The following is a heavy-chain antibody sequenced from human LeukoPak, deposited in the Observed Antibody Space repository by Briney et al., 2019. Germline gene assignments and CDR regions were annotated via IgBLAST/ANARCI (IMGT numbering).Heavy chain of an antibody. J-gene: IGHJ4*02. D-gene: IGHD6-13*01. CDR2: FDPEDGET. CDR1: GYTLTELS. V-gene: IGHV1-24*01. Sequence: ASVKVSCKVSGYTLTELSMHWVRQAPGKWLEWMGGFDPEDGETIYAQKFQGRVTMTEDTSTDTAYMELSSLRSEDTAVYYCATPTPGMAAAGIDYWGQGTLVTVSS. CDR3: ATPTPGMAAAGIDY.